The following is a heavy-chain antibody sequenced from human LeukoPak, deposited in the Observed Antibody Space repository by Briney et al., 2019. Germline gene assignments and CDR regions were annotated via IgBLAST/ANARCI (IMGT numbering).Heavy chain of an antibody. D-gene: IGHD4-17*01. V-gene: IGHV1-18*01. CDR2: ISTHNGNT. J-gene: IGHJ5*01. CDR1: GYIFSTFG. CDR3: ARGDYAADWFDS. Sequence: RGASVKVSCKASGYIFSTFGFTWVRRAPGQRLEWMGWISTHNGNTNYAQNLQGRVTMTTDTLTSTAYRELRSLRSDDTAVYYCARGDYAADWFDSWGQGTLVIVSS.